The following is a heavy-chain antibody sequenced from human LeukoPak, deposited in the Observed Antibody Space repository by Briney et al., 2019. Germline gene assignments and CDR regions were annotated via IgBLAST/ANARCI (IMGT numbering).Heavy chain of an antibody. CDR3: ARERYYYYGMDV. V-gene: IGHV1-18*01. CDR1: GYTFTSYG. Sequence: ASVKVSCKASGYTFTSYGIGWVRQAPGQGLEWVGRISAYNGNTNYAQKLQGRVTMTTDTSTSTAYMELRSLRSDDTAVYYCARERYYYYGMDVWGQGTTVTVSS. CDR2: ISAYNGNT. J-gene: IGHJ6*02.